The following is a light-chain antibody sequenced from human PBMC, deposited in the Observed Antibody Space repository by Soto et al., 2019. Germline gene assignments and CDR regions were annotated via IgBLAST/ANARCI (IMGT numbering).Light chain of an antibody. CDR3: NSYTTLSNRV. Sequence: QSALTQPASVSGSPGQSITISCTGTSSDIVAYNYVSWYQQHPGKAPKLLIYEVTNRPSGVSDRFSGSKSGNTASLTISGLQAEDEANYYCNSYTTLSNRVFGTGTKV. J-gene: IGLJ1*01. CDR1: SSDIVAYNY. V-gene: IGLV2-14*01. CDR2: EVT.